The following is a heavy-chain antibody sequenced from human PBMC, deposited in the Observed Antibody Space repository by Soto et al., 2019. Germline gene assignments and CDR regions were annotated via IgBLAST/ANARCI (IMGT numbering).Heavy chain of an antibody. CDR3: ARDQLLYSESWDGMDV. D-gene: IGHD6-13*01. Sequence: GGSLRLSCAASGFTFSSYGMHWVRQAPGKGLEWVAVIWYDGSNKYYADSVKGRFTISRDNSKNTLYLQMNSLRAEDTAVYYCARDQLLYSESWDGMDVWGQGTTVTVSS. CDR1: GFTFSSYG. CDR2: IWYDGSNK. V-gene: IGHV3-33*01. J-gene: IGHJ6*02.